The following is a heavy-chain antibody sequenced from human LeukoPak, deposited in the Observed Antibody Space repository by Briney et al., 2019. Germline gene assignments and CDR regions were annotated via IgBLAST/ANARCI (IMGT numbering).Heavy chain of an antibody. J-gene: IGHJ5*02. V-gene: IGHV4-34*01. D-gene: IGHD6-25*01. CDR2: INHSGST. CDR1: GGSFSGYY. CDR3: ARGTSGWFDP. Sequence: PSETLSLTCAVYGGSFSGYYWSWIRQPPGKGLEWIGEINHSGSTNYNPPLKSRVTISVDTSKNQFSLKLSSVTAADTAVYYCARGTSGWFDPWGQGTLVTVSS.